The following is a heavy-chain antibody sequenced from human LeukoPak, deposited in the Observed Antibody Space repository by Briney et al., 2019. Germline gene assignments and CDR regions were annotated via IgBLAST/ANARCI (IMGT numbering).Heavy chain of an antibody. V-gene: IGHV4-59*08. CDR1: GGSIRTYY. Sequence: SETLSLTCTVSGGSIRTYYCSGIRQPPGKGLEWIGCIYYGGGTNYNPSLKSRLTISVDTSKTRFSLKLSSVTASDTALYYCATHGDYGFYFDYWGQGSLVTVAS. J-gene: IGHJ4*02. CDR3: ATHGDYGFYFDY. CDR2: IYYGGGT. D-gene: IGHD4-17*01.